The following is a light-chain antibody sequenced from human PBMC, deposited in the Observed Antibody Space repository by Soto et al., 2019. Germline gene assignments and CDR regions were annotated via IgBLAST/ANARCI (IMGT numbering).Light chain of an antibody. Sequence: QSALTQPPSVSAASGQKVTISCSGRTSNIGNNYVYWYQQLPGTAPKLLIYENNKRASGIPDRFSGSKSGTSATLGITGLQTGDEADYYCGTWDSSLSAGVFGGGTKVTVL. J-gene: IGLJ3*02. CDR3: GTWDSSLSAGV. CDR1: TSNIGNNY. V-gene: IGLV1-51*01. CDR2: ENN.